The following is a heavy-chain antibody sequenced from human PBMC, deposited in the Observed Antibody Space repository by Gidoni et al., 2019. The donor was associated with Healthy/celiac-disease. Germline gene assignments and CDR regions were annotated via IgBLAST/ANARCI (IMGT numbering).Heavy chain of an antibody. D-gene: IGHD6-13*01. CDR3: AKDSSSWYVSYYYYGMDV. J-gene: IGHJ6*02. CDR2: RQYDGSNK. V-gene: IGHV3-30*02. CDR1: VFTFSSYG. Sequence: VQLVESGGGVVQPWGSLRLSCAASVFTFSSYGMHWVRQAPGKGLEGVAVRQYDGSNKYYADSVKGRFTISRDNSKNTLYLKMNSLRAEDTAVYYCAKDSSSWYVSYYYYGMDVWGQGTTVTVSS.